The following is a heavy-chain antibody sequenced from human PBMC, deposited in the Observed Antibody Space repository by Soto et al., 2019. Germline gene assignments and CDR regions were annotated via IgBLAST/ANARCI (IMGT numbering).Heavy chain of an antibody. D-gene: IGHD2-15*01. CDR3: ARGGGGVVVAAHRPMQEYYYYGMDV. CDR2: INPNSGGT. V-gene: IGHV1-2*02. J-gene: IGHJ6*02. CDR1: GYTFTGYH. Sequence: PVNGSCKASGYTFTGYHMHWVRQAPGQGLEWMGWINPNSGGTNYAQKFQGRVTMTRDTSISTAYMEVNSLRDEDTAVYYCARGGGGVVVAAHRPMQEYYYYGMDVCGQGTTVTRSS.